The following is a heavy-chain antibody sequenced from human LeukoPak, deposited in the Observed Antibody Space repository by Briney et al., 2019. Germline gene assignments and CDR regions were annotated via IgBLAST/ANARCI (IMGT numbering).Heavy chain of an antibody. CDR2: IFHSGTT. Sequence: SETLSLTCTVSDEVITSNNWWSWVRQSPGKGLEWIGEIFHSGTTRYKASLESRVTMLLDKSKNQFSLRLNSVTAADTAVYYCAELYSSSSGGPTDYWGQGTLVTVSS. CDR3: AELYSSSSGGPTDY. D-gene: IGHD6-6*01. CDR1: DEVITSNNW. V-gene: IGHV4-4*02. J-gene: IGHJ4*02.